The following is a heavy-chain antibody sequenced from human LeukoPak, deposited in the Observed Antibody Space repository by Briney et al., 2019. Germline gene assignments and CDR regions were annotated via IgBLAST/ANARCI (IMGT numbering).Heavy chain of an antibody. J-gene: IGHJ4*02. V-gene: IGHV4-34*01. CDR1: GGSFSGYY. CDR3: ARRGMYSSGWYGNY. CDR2: INHSGST. D-gene: IGHD6-19*01. Sequence: SETLSLTCAVYGGSFSGYYWSWIRQPPGKGLEWIGEINHSGSTNYNPSLKSRVTISVDASKNQFSLKLSSVTAADTAVYYCARRGMYSSGWYGNYWGQGTLVTVSS.